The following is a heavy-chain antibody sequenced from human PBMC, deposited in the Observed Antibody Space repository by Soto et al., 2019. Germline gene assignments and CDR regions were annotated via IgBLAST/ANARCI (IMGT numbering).Heavy chain of an antibody. CDR3: ARPVTTGLYYHYGIDV. D-gene: IGHD4-17*01. CDR1: GFTFSSYA. V-gene: IGHV3-23*01. CDR2: ISVSGGNT. Sequence: GGSLRLSCAASGFTFSSYAMTWVRQAPGKGLEWVSAISVSGGNTYYADSVKGRFTISRDNSKNTLYLQMNSLRAEDTAVYYCARPVTTGLYYHYGIDVWGQGTTVTVYS. J-gene: IGHJ6*02.